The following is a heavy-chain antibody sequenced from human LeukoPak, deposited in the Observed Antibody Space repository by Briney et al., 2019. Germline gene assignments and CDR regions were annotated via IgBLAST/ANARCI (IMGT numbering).Heavy chain of an antibody. V-gene: IGHV3-53*01. CDR3: AKDIFDYGDYEGAFDI. J-gene: IGHJ3*02. CDR2: IYSGGST. Sequence: GGPLRLSCAASGFTVSSNYMSWVRQAPGKGLEWVSVIYSGGSTYYADSVKGRFTISRDNSKNTLYLQMNSLRAEDTAVYYCAKDIFDYGDYEGAFDIWGQGTMVTVSS. CDR1: GFTVSSNY. D-gene: IGHD4-17*01.